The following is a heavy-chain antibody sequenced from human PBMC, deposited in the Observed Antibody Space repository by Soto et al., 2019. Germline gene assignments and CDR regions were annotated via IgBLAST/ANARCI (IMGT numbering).Heavy chain of an antibody. J-gene: IGHJ6*02. CDR1: GGTFSSYA. Sequence: SVKVSCKASGGTFSSYAISWVRQAPGQGLEWMGGIIPIFGTANYAQKFQGRVTITADESTSTAYMELSSLRSEDTAVYYCATGVGYCTNGVCLLFGMDVWGQGTTVTVSS. D-gene: IGHD2-8*01. CDR2: IIPIFGTA. CDR3: ATGVGYCTNGVCLLFGMDV. V-gene: IGHV1-69*13.